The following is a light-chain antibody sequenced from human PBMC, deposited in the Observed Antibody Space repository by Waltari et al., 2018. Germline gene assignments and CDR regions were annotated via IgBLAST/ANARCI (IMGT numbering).Light chain of an antibody. J-gene: IGLJ1*01. CDR3: HVWHPHVDPGV. V-gene: IGLV3-21*04. CDR1: NIGTYS. CDR2: YDR. Sequence: SYVVTQPPSVSVAPGETATITCGGDNIGTYSVHWYQQKAGQAPVLVIFYDRDRPSGFPDRFPGSNSGNTATLTISRVEAGDEARYYCHVWHPHVDPGVFGTGTEVTVL.